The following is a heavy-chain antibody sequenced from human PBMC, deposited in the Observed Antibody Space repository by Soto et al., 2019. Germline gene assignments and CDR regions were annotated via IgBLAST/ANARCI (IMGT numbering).Heavy chain of an antibody. CDR3: AKEGDYIWGSFRRDLDY. CDR2: INTGKGDT. Sequence: QVQLVQSGAEVKKPGASVKVSCKASGYTFTSYAMHWVRQAPGQRLEWMGWINTGKGDTKYSQKFQGRVTITRDTSASTAHMELSSLRSEDTAVYYCAKEGDYIWGSFRRDLDYWGQGTLVTVSS. CDR1: GYTFTSYA. D-gene: IGHD3-16*02. V-gene: IGHV1-3*04. J-gene: IGHJ4*02.